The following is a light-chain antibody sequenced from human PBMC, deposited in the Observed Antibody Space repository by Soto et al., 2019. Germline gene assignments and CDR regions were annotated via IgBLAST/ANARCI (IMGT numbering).Light chain of an antibody. CDR2: DVS. Sequence: QSALTQPRSVSGSPGQSVTISCTGTSSDVGGYNLVSWYQQHPGKAPKLMIYDVSKRPSGVPDRFSGPKSGNTASLTISGLQAEDEADYYCYSYAGSYTFYVFGTGTKLTVL. CDR3: YSYAGSYTFYV. V-gene: IGLV2-11*01. J-gene: IGLJ1*01. CDR1: SSDVGGYNL.